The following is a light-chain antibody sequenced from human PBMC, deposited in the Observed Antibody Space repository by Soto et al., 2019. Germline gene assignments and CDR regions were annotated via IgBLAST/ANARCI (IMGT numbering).Light chain of an antibody. J-gene: IGLJ1*01. V-gene: IGLV2-23*01. CDR1: SSDVGTYNL. CDR3: CSFAAGNTYV. Sequence: QSALTQPASVSGSPGQSIALSCTGTSSDVGTYNLVSWYQQHPGKAPKLLISEGGKRPSGVSDSFSGSKSGNTASLTISGLQAEDEADYYCCSFAAGNTYVFGTGTKLTVL. CDR2: EGG.